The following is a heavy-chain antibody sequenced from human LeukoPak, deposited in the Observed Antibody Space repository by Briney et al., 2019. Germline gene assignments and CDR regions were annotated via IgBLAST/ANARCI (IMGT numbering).Heavy chain of an antibody. D-gene: IGHD3-22*01. CDR3: VRESKTYDGSGYYHDY. Sequence: TPSETLSLTCSVSGGSIRNYFWSWIRQPAGKGLEWIGRIYTSGSIDYKPSLRSRVTMSVDTSRNQFSLKLTSVTAADTAVYYCVRESKTYDGSGYYHDYWGQGTLVTVSS. CDR1: GGSIRNYF. CDR2: IYTSGSI. V-gene: IGHV4-4*07. J-gene: IGHJ4*02.